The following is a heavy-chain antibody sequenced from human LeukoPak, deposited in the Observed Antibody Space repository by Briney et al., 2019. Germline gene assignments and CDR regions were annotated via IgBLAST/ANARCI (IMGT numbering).Heavy chain of an antibody. Sequence: SETLSLTCIVSGGSISSSIYYWAWVRQPPGKGLEWIGTVFYNGATQYSPSLRSRVTISIDTSTNQFSLKLTSVTAADTALYYCARDLESSWYDWGQGTLVTVSS. CDR1: GGSISSSIYY. J-gene: IGHJ4*02. D-gene: IGHD6-13*01. V-gene: IGHV4-39*07. CDR2: VFYNGAT. CDR3: ARDLESSWYD.